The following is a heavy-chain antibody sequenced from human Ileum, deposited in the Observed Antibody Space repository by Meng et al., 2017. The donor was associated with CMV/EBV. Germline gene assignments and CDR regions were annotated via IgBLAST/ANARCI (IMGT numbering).Heavy chain of an antibody. D-gene: IGHD6-6*01. J-gene: IGHJ4*02. V-gene: IGHV4-4*07. CDR2: ISTSGST. CDR1: GGCISSYY. Sequence: GTGLVYPSETLSLPCPVSGGCISSYYWIWIRQPAGKGLEWIGRISTSGSTNYNPSLKSRVTMSVDASKNQFSLKLTSVTAADTAVYFCARTYSSSSGITFDYWGQGTLVTVSS. CDR3: ARTYSSSSGITFDY.